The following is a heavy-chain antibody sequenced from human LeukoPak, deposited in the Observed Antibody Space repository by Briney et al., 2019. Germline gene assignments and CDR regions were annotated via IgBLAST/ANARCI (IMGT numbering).Heavy chain of an antibody. D-gene: IGHD2-21*02. V-gene: IGHV3-21*01. Sequence: GGSLRLSCAASGFTFNSYSMNWVRQPPGKGLEWVASISSSSTSIYYADSVKGRFTISRDNAENSLHLQMNSLRAEDTAVYYCARAIYCGGDCYLYYFDYWGQGILVTVPS. CDR1: GFTFNSYS. CDR3: ARAIYCGGDCYLYYFDY. CDR2: ISSSSTSI. J-gene: IGHJ4*02.